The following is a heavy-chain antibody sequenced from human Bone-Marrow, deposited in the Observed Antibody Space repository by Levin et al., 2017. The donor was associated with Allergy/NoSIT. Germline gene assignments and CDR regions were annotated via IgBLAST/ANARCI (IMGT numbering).Heavy chain of an antibody. CDR2: IYSDGSST. Sequence: PGGSLRLSCAASGFTFGSYWMHWVRQAPGKGLVWVSRIYSDGSSTTYADSVKGRFTISRDNAKNTLYLQMNSLRAEDTAVYYCARARYCSSGGCYCDYWGQGTLVTVSS. V-gene: IGHV3-74*01. CDR1: GFTFGSYW. CDR3: ARARYCSSGGCYCDY. J-gene: IGHJ4*02. D-gene: IGHD2-15*01.